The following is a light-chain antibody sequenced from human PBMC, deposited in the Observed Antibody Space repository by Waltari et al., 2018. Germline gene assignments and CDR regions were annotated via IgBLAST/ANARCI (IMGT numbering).Light chain of an antibody. V-gene: IGKV3-15*01. CDR1: QSIRNN. J-gene: IGKJ2*01. CDR3: NHYNKRPPSYT. Sequence: EIVMTQSPVTLSVSPGERVTLSCRASQSIRNNLAWYQQKAGQPPRLLIYGASTRAPGLPARFSGSGSGTEFALTISSLQPEDFAVYYCNHYNKRPPSYTFGQGTRLEIK. CDR2: GAS.